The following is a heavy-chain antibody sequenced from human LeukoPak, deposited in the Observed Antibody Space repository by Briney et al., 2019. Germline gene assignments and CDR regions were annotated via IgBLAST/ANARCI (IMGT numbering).Heavy chain of an antibody. Sequence: GLSLTLSCAASVFTFSSYAMSRVRQAPAKGPEWVSGITGSGGRTYYADSVKGRFTISRDNSKNTLYLQMNSLRAEDTAMYYCAKRDYSDSSTYAPLFDYWGQGTLVTVSS. V-gene: IGHV3-23*01. D-gene: IGHD3-22*01. CDR1: VFTFSSYA. CDR2: ITGSGGRT. J-gene: IGHJ4*02. CDR3: AKRDYSDSSTYAPLFDY.